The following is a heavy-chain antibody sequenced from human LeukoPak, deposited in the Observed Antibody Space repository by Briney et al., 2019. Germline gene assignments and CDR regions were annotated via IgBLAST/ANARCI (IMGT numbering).Heavy chain of an antibody. V-gene: IGHV1-2*02. CDR3: ARDGDYGVNDAFDI. D-gene: IGHD4-17*01. CDR1: GYTFTGYY. CDR2: INPNSGGT. Sequence: AASVKVSCKASGYTFTGYYMHWVRQAPGQGLEWMGWINPNSGGTNYAQKFQGRVTMTRDTSISTAYMELSRLRSDDTAVYYCARDGDYGVNDAFDIWGQGTMVTVSS. J-gene: IGHJ3*02.